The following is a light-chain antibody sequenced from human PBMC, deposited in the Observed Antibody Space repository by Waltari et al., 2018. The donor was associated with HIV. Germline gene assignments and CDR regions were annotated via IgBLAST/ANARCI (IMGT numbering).Light chain of an antibody. J-gene: IGKJ2*01. CDR3: QQYNNWPPRT. V-gene: IGKV3-15*01. Sequence: EILMTQSPATLSVYPGERATLSCMASQSVSSNLASYPQKPGQAPRLLIYDASTRATGIPARFSGSVSGTYFTLTIISLQSEDVAVYYCQQYNNWPPRTFGQAAKLDI. CDR2: DAS. CDR1: QSVSSN.